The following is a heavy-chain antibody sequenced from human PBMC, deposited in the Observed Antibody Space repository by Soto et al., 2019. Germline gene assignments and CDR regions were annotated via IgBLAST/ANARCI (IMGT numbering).Heavy chain of an antibody. J-gene: IGHJ5*02. V-gene: IGHV1-69*04. CDR1: GGTFSSYT. CDR2: IIPILGIA. CDR3: GRDLPSYDFWSGYYPSNWFDP. Sequence: SVKVSCKASGGTFSSYTISWVRQAPGQGLEWMGRIIPILGIANYAQKFQGRVTITADESTSTAYMELSSLRSEDTAVYYCGRDLPSYDFWSGYYPSNWFDPWGQGTLVTVSS. D-gene: IGHD3-3*01.